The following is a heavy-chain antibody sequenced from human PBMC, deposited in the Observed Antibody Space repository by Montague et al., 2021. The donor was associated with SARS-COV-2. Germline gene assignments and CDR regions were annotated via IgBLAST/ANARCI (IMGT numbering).Heavy chain of an antibody. Sequence: SETLSLTCAVYGGSFSGYYWSWIRQPPGKGLEWIGEINHSGSTNYNPSLKSRVTISVDTSKNQFSLKLSSVTAADTAVYYCARGSSFVTIFGVVITDPLFDYWGKGTLVTVPP. CDR3: ARGSSFVTIFGVVITDPLFDY. V-gene: IGHV4-34*01. J-gene: IGHJ4*02. CDR2: INHSGST. D-gene: IGHD3-3*01. CDR1: GGSFSGYY.